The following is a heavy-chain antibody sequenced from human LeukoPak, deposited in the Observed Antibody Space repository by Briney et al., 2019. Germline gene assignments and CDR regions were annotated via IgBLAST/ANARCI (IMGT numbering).Heavy chain of an antibody. CDR1: GFTFDNYR. V-gene: IGHV3-23*01. D-gene: IGHD6-13*01. CDR3: AKARIAAAGTGALDV. J-gene: IGHJ3*01. Sequence: GGSLRLSCAASGFTFDNYRMSWVRQAPGKGLEWVSTVNADGGNTYYADSVKGRFTISRDNSKNSLYLQMNSLRDEDTAVYFCAKARIAAAGTGALDVWGQGTMVTVSS. CDR2: VNADGGNT.